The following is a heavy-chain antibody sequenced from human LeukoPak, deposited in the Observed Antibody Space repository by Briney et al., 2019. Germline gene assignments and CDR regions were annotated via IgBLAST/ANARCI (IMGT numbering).Heavy chain of an antibody. Sequence: PGGSVRLSCAASRFTFSSYWMSWVRQGPGKGLEWVANIKQDGSEKYYVDSVKGRFTISRDNAKNSLYLQMNGLRAEDTAVYYCASTLIREGSFTWGQETVVTLSS. CDR3: ASTLIREGSFT. D-gene: IGHD3-10*01. CDR1: RFTFSSYW. CDR2: IKQDGSEK. V-gene: IGHV3-7*01. J-gene: IGHJ5*02.